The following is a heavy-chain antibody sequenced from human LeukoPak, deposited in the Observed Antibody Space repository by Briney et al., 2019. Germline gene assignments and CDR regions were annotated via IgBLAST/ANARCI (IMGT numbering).Heavy chain of an antibody. J-gene: IGHJ4*02. CDR1: GGSISSSSYY. V-gene: IGHV4-39*01. D-gene: IGHD2/OR15-2a*01. CDR3: ARFLFRYYFDY. Sequence: SETLSLTCTVSGGSISSSSYYWGWIRQPPGKGLEWIGSIYYSGSTYYNPSLKSRVTISVDTSKNQFSLKLSSVTAADTAVYYCARFLFRYYFDYWGQGTLVTVSS. CDR2: IYYSGST.